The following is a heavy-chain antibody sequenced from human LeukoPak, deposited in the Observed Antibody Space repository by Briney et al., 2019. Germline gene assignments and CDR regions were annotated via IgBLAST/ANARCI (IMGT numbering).Heavy chain of an antibody. Sequence: GGSLRLSCAASGFTFSSYWMSWVRQAPGKGLEWVANIKQDGSEKYYVDSVKGRFTISRDNAKNSLYLQMNSLRAEDTAMYYCAREPFEYSSSRYYYYMDVWGKGTTVTVSS. D-gene: IGHD6-6*01. V-gene: IGHV3-7*01. CDR3: AREPFEYSSSRYYYYMDV. J-gene: IGHJ6*03. CDR2: IKQDGSEK. CDR1: GFTFSSYW.